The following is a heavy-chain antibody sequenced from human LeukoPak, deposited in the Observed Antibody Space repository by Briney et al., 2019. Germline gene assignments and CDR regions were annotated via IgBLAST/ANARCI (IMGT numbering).Heavy chain of an antibody. Sequence: PGGSLRLSRAASGFTFSSSAMSWVRQAPGKGLEWVANIKRDGSEKYYVDSVKGRFTISRDNAKNSLDLQMNSLRVEDTAVYYCARLGPASSGWPESFDYWGQGTLVTVSS. D-gene: IGHD6-19*01. CDR2: IKRDGSEK. J-gene: IGHJ4*02. CDR3: ARLGPASSGWPESFDY. CDR1: GFTFSSSA. V-gene: IGHV3-7*03.